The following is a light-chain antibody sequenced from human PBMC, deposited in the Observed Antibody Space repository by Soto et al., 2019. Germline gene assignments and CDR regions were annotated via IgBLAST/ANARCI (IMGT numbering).Light chain of an antibody. CDR3: QQRSNWLT. Sequence: EIVLTQSPAILSLSPGERASLSCRASQSVSSYLAWYQQKPGQAPRLLIYDASNGATGIPARFSGSGSGTDFTLTISSLEPEDFAVYYCQQRSNWLTFGGGTKVDIK. V-gene: IGKV3-11*01. CDR1: QSVSSY. J-gene: IGKJ4*01. CDR2: DAS.